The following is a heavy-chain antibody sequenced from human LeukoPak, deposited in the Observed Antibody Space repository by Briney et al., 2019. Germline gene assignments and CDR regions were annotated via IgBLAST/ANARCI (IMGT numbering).Heavy chain of an antibody. J-gene: IGHJ6*03. CDR2: TIPIFAPP. Sequence: ASVKVSCETPGGTLSNFGISWVRQAPGQGFEWMGGTIPIFAPPKYAQKFQGRVTISTDESTSTVYMELSSLRFDDTAVYFCAREVPMTMFGVVRGYYMDVWGKGTTVTVSS. D-gene: IGHD3-3*01. V-gene: IGHV1-69*05. CDR1: GGTLSNFG. CDR3: AREVPMTMFGVVRGYYMDV.